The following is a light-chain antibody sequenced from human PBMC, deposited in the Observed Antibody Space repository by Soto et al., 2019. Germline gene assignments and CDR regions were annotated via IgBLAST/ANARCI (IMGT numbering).Light chain of an antibody. CDR1: QIFSSDY. Sequence: EVVLTQSPGTLSLSPGERATLSCRASQIFSSDYLAWYQQKPGQAPRLLIYGASTRATHIPDRFSGSGSGTDFTLTISRLEPEDSAVYLCQQYGDSPSTFGQGTK. CDR3: QQYGDSPST. V-gene: IGKV3-20*01. CDR2: GAS. J-gene: IGKJ2*01.